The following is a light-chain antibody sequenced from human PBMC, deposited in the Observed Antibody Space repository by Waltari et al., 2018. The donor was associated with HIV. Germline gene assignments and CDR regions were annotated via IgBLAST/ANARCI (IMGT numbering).Light chain of an antibody. CDR1: SSDVVGSNY. V-gene: IGLV2-14*03. Sequence: QSALTPPPSVSGSPGQSITISCTATSSDVVGSNYVSWYQQHPGKAPKLMIYDVSNRPSGVSNRFSGSKSGNTASLTISGLQAEDEADYYCSSYTSSSPYAFGTGTKVTVL. CDR3: SSYTSSSPYA. CDR2: DVS. J-gene: IGLJ1*01.